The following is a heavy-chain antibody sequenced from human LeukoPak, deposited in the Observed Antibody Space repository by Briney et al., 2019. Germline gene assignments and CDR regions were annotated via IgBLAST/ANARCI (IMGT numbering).Heavy chain of an antibody. Sequence: GGSLRLSCAASGFTFSTYGMSWVRQAPGKGLEWVSGINWNGGSTGYADSVKGRFTISRDNAKNSLSLQMNSLRAEDTAVYYCARPLMYYYGSETYFWFDPWGQGTLVTVSS. J-gene: IGHJ5*02. V-gene: IGHV3-20*04. D-gene: IGHD3-10*01. CDR1: GFTFSTYG. CDR3: ARPLMYYYGSETYFWFDP. CDR2: INWNGGST.